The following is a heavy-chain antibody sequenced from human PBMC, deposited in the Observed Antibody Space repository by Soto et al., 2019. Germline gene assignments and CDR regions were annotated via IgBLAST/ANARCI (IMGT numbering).Heavy chain of an antibody. CDR3: ARDLKEGSLDEIFGVVPHYYYGMDV. D-gene: IGHD3-3*01. CDR2: IIPIFGTA. J-gene: IGHJ6*02. Sequence: SVKVSCKASGGTFSSYAISWVRQAPGQGLEWMGGIIPIFGTANYAQKFQGRVTITADESTSTAYMELSSLRSEETAVYYCARDLKEGSLDEIFGVVPHYYYGMDVWGQGTTVTVSS. V-gene: IGHV1-69*13. CDR1: GGTFSSYA.